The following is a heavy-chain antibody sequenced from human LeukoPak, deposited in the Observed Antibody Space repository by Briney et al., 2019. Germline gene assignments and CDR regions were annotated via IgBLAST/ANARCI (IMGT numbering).Heavy chain of an antibody. J-gene: IGHJ4*02. D-gene: IGHD3-22*01. CDR2: ISSSGSTI. CDR1: GFTFSDYY. Sequence: GGSLRLSRAASGFTFSDYYMSWIRQAPGKGLEWVSYISSSGSTIYYADSVKGRFTISRDNAKNSLYLQMNSLRAEDTAVYYCARGVDRKSYYFDYWGQGTLVTVSS. CDR3: ARGVDRKSYYFDY. V-gene: IGHV3-11*01.